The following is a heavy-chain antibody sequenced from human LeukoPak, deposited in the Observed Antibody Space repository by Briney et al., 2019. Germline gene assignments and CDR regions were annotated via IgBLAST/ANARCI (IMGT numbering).Heavy chain of an antibody. CDR2: INHSGST. V-gene: IGHV4-34*01. CDR1: RFTFSSYA. J-gene: IGHJ4*02. D-gene: IGHD3-10*01. CDR3: ARGRPTYYYGSGSYYENSLFDY. Sequence: GSLRLSCAASRFTFSSYAMSWVRQPPEKGLEWIGEINHSGSTNYNPSLKSRVTISVDTSKNQFSLKLSSVTAADTAVYYCARGRPTYYYGSGSYYENSLFDYWGQGTLVTVSS.